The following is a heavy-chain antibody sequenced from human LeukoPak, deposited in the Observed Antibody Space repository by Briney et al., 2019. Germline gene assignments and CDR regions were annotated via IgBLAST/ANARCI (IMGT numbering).Heavy chain of an antibody. CDR3: ARVRGYFDSSGYKGCYYYHYMDV. D-gene: IGHD3-22*01. J-gene: IGHJ6*03. V-gene: IGHV3-21*01. CDR1: RFTFGNYS. CDR2: ITSRGSYT. Sequence: GGSLRLSCAASRFTFGNYSMNWVRQAPGKGLEWVSSITSRGSYTYYADSVKGRFSISRDNAKNSLYLQMNSLRAEDTAVYYCARVRGYFDSSGYKGCYYYHYMDVWGKGTTVTVSS.